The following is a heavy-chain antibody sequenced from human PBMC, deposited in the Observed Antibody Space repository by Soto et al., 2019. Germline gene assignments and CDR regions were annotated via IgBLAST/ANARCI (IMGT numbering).Heavy chain of an antibody. V-gene: IGHV4-59*08. CDR1: GGSISSYY. CDR3: ARAPYYYGSGSFDY. Sequence: PSETLSLTCTVSGGSISSYYWNWIRQPPGKGLEWIGYIYYSGSTNYNPSLKSRVTISVDTSKNQFSLKLSSVTAADTAVYYCARAPYYYGSGSFDYWGQGTLVTVSS. CDR2: IYYSGST. D-gene: IGHD3-10*01. J-gene: IGHJ4*02.